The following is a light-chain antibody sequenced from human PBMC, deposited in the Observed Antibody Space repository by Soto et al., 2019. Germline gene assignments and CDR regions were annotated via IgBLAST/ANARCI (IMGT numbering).Light chain of an antibody. CDR1: QSVSSSY. Sequence: EIVLTQSPGTLSLSPGERATLSCRASQSVSSSYLAWYQQKPGQAPRLLIYGASSRATGIPDRFSGSWSGTDFTLTISRLEPEDFAVYYCQQYGSSYTFGQGPKLEIQ. V-gene: IGKV3-20*01. CDR2: GAS. CDR3: QQYGSSYT. J-gene: IGKJ2*01.